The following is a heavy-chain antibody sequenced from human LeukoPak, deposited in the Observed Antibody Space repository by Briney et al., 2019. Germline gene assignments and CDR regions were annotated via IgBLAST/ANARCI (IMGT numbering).Heavy chain of an antibody. D-gene: IGHD4-17*01. V-gene: IGHV3-9*01. CDR1: GFTFDDYA. CDR2: ISWNSGSI. CDR3: AKDMGPYGDYEGYFDY. Sequence: PGRSLRLSCAASGFTFDDYAMHWVRQAPGKGLEWVSGISWNSGSIGYADSVKGRFTISRDNAKNSLYLQMNSLRAEDTALYYCAKDMGPYGDYEGYFDYWGQGTLVTVSS. J-gene: IGHJ4*02.